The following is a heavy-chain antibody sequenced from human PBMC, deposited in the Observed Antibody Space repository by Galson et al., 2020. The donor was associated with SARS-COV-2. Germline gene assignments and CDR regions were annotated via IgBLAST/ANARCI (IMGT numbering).Heavy chain of an antibody. J-gene: IGHJ6*02. D-gene: IGHD5-18*01. CDR3: AKRPGYGYGMDV. CDR2: SYCGGGNT. Sequence: GESLKISCAASGFTFSSCDLSWVRQAPGKGLEWVSLSYCGGGNTYYADSVKGRFTISRDNSKNTLYLLMNSLRVEDTAVYYCAKRPGYGYGMDVWGQGTTVTVSS. V-gene: IGHV3-23*01. CDR1: GFTFSSCD.